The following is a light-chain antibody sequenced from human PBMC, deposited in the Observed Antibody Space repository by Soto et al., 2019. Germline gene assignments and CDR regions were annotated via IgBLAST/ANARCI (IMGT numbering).Light chain of an antibody. CDR1: SSNIGAGYD. Sequence: QSVLTQPPSVSGAPGQRVTISCTGSSSNIGAGYDVHWYQQVPGTAPKLLIYGNSIRPSGVPDRFSGSKSGTSASLAITGLQAEDEADYYCSSYTSSSTLVVFGGGTKVTVL. V-gene: IGLV1-40*01. J-gene: IGLJ2*01. CDR2: GNS. CDR3: SSYTSSSTLVV.